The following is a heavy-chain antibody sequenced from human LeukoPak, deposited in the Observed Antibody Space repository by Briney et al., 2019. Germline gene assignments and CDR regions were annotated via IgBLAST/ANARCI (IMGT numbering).Heavy chain of an antibody. J-gene: IGHJ3*02. CDR3: ARLRFLWRNDAFDI. CDR1: GGSFSGYY. Sequence: PSETLSLTCAVYGGSFSGYYWSWIRQPPGKGLEWIGEINHSGSTNYNPSLKSRVTISVDTSKNQFSLKLSSVTAADTAVYYCARLRFLWRNDAFDIWGQGTMVTVSS. CDR2: INHSGST. D-gene: IGHD3-3*01. V-gene: IGHV4-34*01.